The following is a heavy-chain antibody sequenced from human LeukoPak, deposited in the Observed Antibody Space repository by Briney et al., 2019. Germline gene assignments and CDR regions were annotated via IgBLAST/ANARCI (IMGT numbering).Heavy chain of an antibody. D-gene: IGHD6-19*01. Sequence: GRSLRLSCAASGFTFDDYAMHWVRQAPGKGLEWVSGISWNSGSIGYADSVKGRFTISRDNAKNSLYLQMNSLRAEDTALYYCAKVGGSGWTSYYYYGIDVWGQGTTVTVSS. CDR3: AKVGGSGWTSYYYYGIDV. CDR2: ISWNSGSI. J-gene: IGHJ6*02. CDR1: GFTFDDYA. V-gene: IGHV3-9*01.